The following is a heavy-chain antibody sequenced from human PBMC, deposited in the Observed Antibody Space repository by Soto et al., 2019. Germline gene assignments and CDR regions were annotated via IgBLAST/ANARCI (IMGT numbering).Heavy chain of an antibody. V-gene: IGHV4-30-2*01. CDR3: ARELSSSRFDP. CDR1: GGSISSGGYP. CDR2: IYHSGST. D-gene: IGHD6-13*01. J-gene: IGHJ5*02. Sequence: SETLSLTCAVSGGSISSGGYPWSWIRQPPGKGLEWIGYIYHSGSTYYNPSLKSRVTISVDRSKNQFSLKLSSVTAADTAVYYCARELSSSRFDPWGQGTLVTVSS.